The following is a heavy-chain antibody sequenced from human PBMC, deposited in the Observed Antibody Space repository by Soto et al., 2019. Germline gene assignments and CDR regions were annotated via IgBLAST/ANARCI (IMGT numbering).Heavy chain of an antibody. V-gene: IGHV3-23*01. CDR1: GFTFSSYA. Sequence: GGSLRLSCAASGFTFSSYAMSWVRQAPGKGLEWVSAISGSGGSTYYADSVKGRFTISRDNSKNTLYLQMNSLRAEDTAVYYCAGGYGSGSRRERYYYYGMDVWGQGTTVTVSS. CDR2: ISGSGGST. CDR3: AGGYGSGSRRERYYYYGMDV. J-gene: IGHJ6*02. D-gene: IGHD3-10*01.